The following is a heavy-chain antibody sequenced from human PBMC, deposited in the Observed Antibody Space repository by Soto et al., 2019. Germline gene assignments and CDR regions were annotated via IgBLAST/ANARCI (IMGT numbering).Heavy chain of an antibody. J-gene: IGHJ6*02. D-gene: IGHD2-2*01. Sequence: SVKVSCKASGGTFSSYAISWVRQAPGQGLEWMGGIIPIFGTTNYAQKFQGRVTITADESTSTAYMELSSLRSEDTAVYYCAREDPKVVPAASYYYYGMDVWGQGTTVTVSS. CDR2: IIPIFGTT. V-gene: IGHV1-69*13. CDR1: GGTFSSYA. CDR3: AREDPKVVPAASYYYYGMDV.